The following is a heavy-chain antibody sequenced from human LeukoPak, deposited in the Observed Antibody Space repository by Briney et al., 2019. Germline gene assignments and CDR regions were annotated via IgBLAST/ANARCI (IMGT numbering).Heavy chain of an antibody. V-gene: IGHV4-30-2*01. Sequence: SQTLSLTCAVSGGSISSGGYSWSWIRQPPGKGLEWIGYIYHSGSTYCNPSLKSRVTISVDRSKNQFSLKLSSVTAADTAVYYCARGKTTAARQGLLFDYWGQGTLVTVSS. CDR2: IYHSGST. J-gene: IGHJ4*02. CDR1: GGSISSGGYS. CDR3: ARGKTTAARQGLLFDY. D-gene: IGHD6-6*01.